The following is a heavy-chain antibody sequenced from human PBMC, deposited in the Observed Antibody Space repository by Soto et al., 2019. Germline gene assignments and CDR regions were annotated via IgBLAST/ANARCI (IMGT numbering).Heavy chain of an antibody. CDR1: GGSISSYY. CDR2: IYYSGST. J-gene: IGHJ6*03. D-gene: IGHD6-13*01. CDR3: ARISDSSYSSSWKAYYYYSYMDV. Sequence: PSETLSLTCTVSGGSISSYYWGWIRQPPGKGLEWIGSIYYSGSTYYNPSLKSRVTISVDTSKNQFSLKLSSVTAADTAVYYCARISDSSYSSSWKAYYYYSYMDVWGKGTTVTVSS. V-gene: IGHV4-39*01.